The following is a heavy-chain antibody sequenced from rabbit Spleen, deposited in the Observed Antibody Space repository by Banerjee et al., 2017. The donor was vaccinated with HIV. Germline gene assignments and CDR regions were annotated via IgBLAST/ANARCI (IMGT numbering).Heavy chain of an antibody. Sequence: QSLEESGGDLVKPEGSLTLTCKASGFDLSSYYYMCWVRQAPGKGLEWIGCIYVGRGSTHYANWAKGRVTMSKTSSTTVTLQLTSLTAADTATYFCARETSSGWGIVSFYFSLWGQGTLVTVS. J-gene: IGHJ4*01. V-gene: IGHV1S40*01. CDR3: ARETSSGWGIVSFYFSL. CDR1: GFDLSSYYY. CDR2: IYVGRGST. D-gene: IGHD4-1*01.